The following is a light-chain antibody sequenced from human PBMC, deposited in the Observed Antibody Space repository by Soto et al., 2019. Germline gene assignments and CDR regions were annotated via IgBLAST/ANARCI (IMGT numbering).Light chain of an antibody. CDR1: QSVSSN. V-gene: IGKV3-15*01. CDR3: QQYNNWPYT. Sequence: EIVMTQSPDTLSVSPGERATLSCRASQSVSSNLAWYQQKPCQAPRLLIFGASTRATGIPATFSGSGYGTEFTLTISSLQSEDFAVYHCQQYNNWPYTFGQGTTLEIK. J-gene: IGKJ2*01. CDR2: GAS.